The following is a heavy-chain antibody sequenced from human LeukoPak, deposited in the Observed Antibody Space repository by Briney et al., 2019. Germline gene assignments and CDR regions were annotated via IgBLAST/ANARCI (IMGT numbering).Heavy chain of an antibody. J-gene: IGHJ4*02. CDR1: GFTFSNAW. CDR3: TTSFEDCGGDCFNY. V-gene: IGHV3-15*01. CDR2: VKSKVNAVTT. Sequence: GGSLRLSCAASGFTFSNAWMNWVRQAPGKGLEWVGRVKSKVNAVTTDYAAPVKGRFTISRDDSKNTVYLQMNSLKTEDTALYYCTTSFEDCGGDCFNYWGQGTLVTVSS. D-gene: IGHD2-21*01.